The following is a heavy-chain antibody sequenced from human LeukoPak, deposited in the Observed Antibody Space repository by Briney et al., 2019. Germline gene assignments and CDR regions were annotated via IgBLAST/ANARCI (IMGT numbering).Heavy chain of an antibody. D-gene: IGHD3-3*01. J-gene: IGHJ4*02. CDR1: GGTFSSYA. CDR2: IIPIFGTA. CDR3: ARDRDFWSGYYFDY. V-gene: IGHV1-69*13. Sequence: SVKVSCKASGGTFSSYAISWVRQAPGQGLEWMGGIIPIFGTANYAQKFQGRVTITADESTSTAYVELSSLRSEDTAVYYCARDRDFWSGYYFDYWGQGTLVTASS.